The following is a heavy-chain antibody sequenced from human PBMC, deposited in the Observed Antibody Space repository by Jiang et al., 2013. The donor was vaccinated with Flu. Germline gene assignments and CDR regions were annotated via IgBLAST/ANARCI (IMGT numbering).Heavy chain of an antibody. Sequence: AEVKKPGSSVKVSCKASGGTFSSYAISWVRQAPGQGLEWMGGIIPIFGTANYAQKFQGRVTITADESTSTAYMELSSLRSEDTAVYYCASTKWVYSGRYQLSFDYWGQGTLVTVSS. CDR2: IIPIFGTA. J-gene: IGHJ4*02. V-gene: IGHV1-69*13. CDR1: GGTFSSYA. CDR3: ASTKWVYSGRYQLSFDY. D-gene: IGHD1-26*01.